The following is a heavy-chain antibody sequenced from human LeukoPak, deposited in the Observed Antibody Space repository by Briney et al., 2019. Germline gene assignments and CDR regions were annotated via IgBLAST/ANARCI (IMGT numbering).Heavy chain of an antibody. V-gene: IGHV4-34*01. J-gene: IGHJ1*01. Sequence: SETLSLTCAVYGGSFSGNYWSWIRQPPRKGLEWIGEINHSGSTKYNPSLKSQVTISVDTSKNQFSLKLSSVTAADTAVYYCAGVVAATSPPHWGQGTLVTVSS. D-gene: IGHD2-15*01. CDR2: INHSGST. CDR1: GGSFSGNY. CDR3: AGVVAATSPPH.